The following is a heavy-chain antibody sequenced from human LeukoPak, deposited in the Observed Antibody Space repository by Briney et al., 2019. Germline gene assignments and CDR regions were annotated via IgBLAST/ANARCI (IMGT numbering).Heavy chain of an antibody. V-gene: IGHV1-18*01. CDR3: AVTQSGSWYFASGYYYMDV. J-gene: IGHJ6*03. Sequence: ASVKVSCKASGYTFTSYGISWVRQAPGQGLEWMGWISAYNGNTNYAQKLQGRVTITADTSTSTAYMELRRLRSDGTAVYYCAVTQSGSWYFASGYYYMDVWGKGTTVTVSS. D-gene: IGHD6-13*01. CDR1: GYTFTSYG. CDR2: ISAYNGNT.